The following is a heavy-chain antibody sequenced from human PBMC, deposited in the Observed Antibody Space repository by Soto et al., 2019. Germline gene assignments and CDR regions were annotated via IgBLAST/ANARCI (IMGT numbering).Heavy chain of an antibody. CDR1: GYSFTSHW. Sequence: GESLKISCKGSGYSFTSHWISWVRQMPGKGLEWMGRIDPSDSYTNYSPSFQGHVTISADKSISTAYLQWSSLKASDTAMYYCARSLSVGWAYYDILTGYYIRDAFDIWGQGTMVTVS. CDR2: IDPSDSYT. J-gene: IGHJ3*02. D-gene: IGHD3-9*01. V-gene: IGHV5-10-1*01. CDR3: ARSLSVGWAYYDILTGYYIRDAFDI.